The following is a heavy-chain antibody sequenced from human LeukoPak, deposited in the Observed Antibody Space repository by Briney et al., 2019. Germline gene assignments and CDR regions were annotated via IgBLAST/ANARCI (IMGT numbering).Heavy chain of an antibody. CDR3: ARDRGGSYSAIDY. J-gene: IGHJ4*02. V-gene: IGHV3-48*04. CDR2: ISSSSITI. Sequence: GGSLRLSCAASGFTFSSYSLNWVRQAPGKGLEWVSFISSSSITIYYADSVKGRFTISRDNAEQSLYLQMNSLRAEDTAVYYCARDRGGSYSAIDYWGQGTLVTVSS. CDR1: GFTFSSYS. D-gene: IGHD2-15*01.